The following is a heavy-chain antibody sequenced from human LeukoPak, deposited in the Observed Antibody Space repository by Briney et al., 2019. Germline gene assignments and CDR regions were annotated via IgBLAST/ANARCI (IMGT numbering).Heavy chain of an antibody. CDR1: GYTFTGYY. V-gene: IGHV1-2*02. CDR3: ARKAGTTIKDYYYYYYGMDA. CDR2: INPNSGGT. D-gene: IGHD1-1*01. J-gene: IGHJ6*02. Sequence: ASVKVSCKASGYTFTGYYMHWVRQAPGQGLEWMGWINPNSGGTNYAQKLQGRVTMTTDTSTSTAYMELRSLRSDDTAVYYCARKAGTTIKDYYYYYYGMDAWGQGTTVTVSS.